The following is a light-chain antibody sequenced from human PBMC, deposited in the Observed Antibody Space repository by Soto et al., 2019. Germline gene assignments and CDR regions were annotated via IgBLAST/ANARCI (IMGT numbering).Light chain of an antibody. CDR3: QQYGSSPRVT. V-gene: IGKV3-20*01. J-gene: IGKJ5*01. CDR2: GAS. CDR1: QSVSSSY. Sequence: EIVLPQSPGTLSLSPGERAPLSCRARQSVSSSYLAWYQQKPGQAPRLLIYGASSRATGIPDRFSGSGSGTDFTLTISRLEPEDFAVYYCQQYGSSPRVTVGQGTRLEIK.